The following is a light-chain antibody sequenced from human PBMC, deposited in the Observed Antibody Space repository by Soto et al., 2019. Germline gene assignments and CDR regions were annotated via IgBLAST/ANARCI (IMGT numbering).Light chain of an antibody. CDR2: AAS. CDR1: QSISSY. V-gene: IGKV1-39*01. J-gene: IGKJ4*01. CDR3: QQSYSTPLT. Sequence: DIQMTQSPFSLSASVGDRVTITCRASQSISSYLNWYQQKPGKAPKLLIYAASSLQSGVPSRFSSSGSGTDFTLTISSLQPEDFATYYCQQSYSTPLTFGGGTKVDIK.